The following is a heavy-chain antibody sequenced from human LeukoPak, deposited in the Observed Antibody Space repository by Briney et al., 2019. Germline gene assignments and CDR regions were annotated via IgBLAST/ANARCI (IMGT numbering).Heavy chain of an antibody. CDR1: GYSITSGYY. V-gene: IGHV4-38-2*02. J-gene: IGHJ5*02. Sequence: KPSETLSLTCTVSGYSITSGYYWGWIRQTPGKGLEWIGSSYHTGSTLYNPSLKSRVTMSVDTSKNQFSLKLSSVTAADTAVYYCARVSPGREQWPNNNWFDPWGQGTLVTVSS. CDR2: SYHTGST. CDR3: ARVSPGREQWPNNNWFDP. D-gene: IGHD6-19*01.